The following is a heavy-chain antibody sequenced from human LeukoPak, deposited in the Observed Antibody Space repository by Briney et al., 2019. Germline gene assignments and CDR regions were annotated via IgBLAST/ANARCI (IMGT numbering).Heavy chain of an antibody. J-gene: IGHJ4*02. V-gene: IGHV3-23*01. D-gene: IGHD3-16*01. CDR3: AKRDRPGGFPVLFDY. Sequence: GGSLRLSCAASGFTFSSYAMSWVRQAPGKGLEWVSGISGSGGRTYYADSVKGRFTISRDNSKNTLYLQMNSLRAEDTAVYYCAKRDRPGGFPVLFDYWGQGTLVTVSS. CDR1: GFTFSSYA. CDR2: ISGSGGRT.